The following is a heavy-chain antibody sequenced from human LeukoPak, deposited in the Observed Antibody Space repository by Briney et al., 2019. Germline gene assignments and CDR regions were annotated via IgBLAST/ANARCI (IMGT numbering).Heavy chain of an antibody. Sequence: GGSLRLSCAASGFTFSSYEMNWVRQAPGKGLEWVSYISSSGSTIYYADSVKGRFTISRDNAKNSLYLQMNSLRAEDTAVYYCARDAGYSYGWRNYYYYYMDVWGKGTTVTVSS. V-gene: IGHV3-48*03. CDR1: GFTFSSYE. J-gene: IGHJ6*03. CDR3: ARDAGYSYGWRNYYYYYMDV. D-gene: IGHD5-18*01. CDR2: ISSSGSTI.